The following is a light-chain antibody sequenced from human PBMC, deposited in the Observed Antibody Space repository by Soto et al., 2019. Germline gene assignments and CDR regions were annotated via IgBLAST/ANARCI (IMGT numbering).Light chain of an antibody. J-gene: IGKJ1*01. CDR1: QSLLHSNGYNY. Sequence: DIVMTQSPLSLPVTPGEPASISCRSSQSLLHSNGYNYLDWYLQKPGQSPQLLIYLGYNRASGVPERFSGSGSGTDFTLKISRVEAEDVGVYYCMQALQSPRTFGQGTKVEIK. CDR3: MQALQSPRT. V-gene: IGKV2-28*01. CDR2: LGY.